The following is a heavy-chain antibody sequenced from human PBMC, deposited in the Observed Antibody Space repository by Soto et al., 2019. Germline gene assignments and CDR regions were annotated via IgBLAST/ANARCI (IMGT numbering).Heavy chain of an antibody. Sequence: LRLSCAASGFTFSILAMGWVRQAPGKGLEWVSVIDYTGGTTYYTDSVKGRFIISRDNSKKILYLQMNSLRTEDTAIYYCAKDATRTSGWYYFDYWGRGALVTVSS. CDR2: IDYTGGTT. CDR1: GFTFSILA. V-gene: IGHV3-23*01. CDR3: AKDATRTSGWYYFDY. D-gene: IGHD6-19*01. J-gene: IGHJ4*02.